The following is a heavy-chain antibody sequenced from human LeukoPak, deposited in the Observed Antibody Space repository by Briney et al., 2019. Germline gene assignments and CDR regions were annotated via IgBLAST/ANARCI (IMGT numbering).Heavy chain of an antibody. CDR2: ISNNGDYT. J-gene: IGHJ4*02. D-gene: IGHD6-13*01. Sequence: PGGSLRLSCAASGFTFTSSAMSWVRQAPGKGLEWVSAISNNGDYTYYADSVQGRFTISRDNSKSTLYLQMNSLRAEDTAVYYCAKHKTYSSSWFDYWGQGTLVTVSS. CDR1: GFTFTSSA. V-gene: IGHV3-23*01. CDR3: AKHKTYSSSWFDY.